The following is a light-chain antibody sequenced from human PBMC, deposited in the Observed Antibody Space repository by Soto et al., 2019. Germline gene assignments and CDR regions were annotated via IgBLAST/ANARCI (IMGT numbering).Light chain of an antibody. CDR2: DNN. CDR1: SSNIGKNY. V-gene: IGLV1-51*01. Sequence: QSVLTQPPSVSAAPGQKVTISCSGSSSNIGKNYVSWYQQLPGTAPKLLIYDNNKRPSGIPDRFSGSKSGTSATLGITGLQTGDEADYYCGTWDSSLSAVFGGGTQLTVL. CDR3: GTWDSSLSAV. J-gene: IGLJ2*01.